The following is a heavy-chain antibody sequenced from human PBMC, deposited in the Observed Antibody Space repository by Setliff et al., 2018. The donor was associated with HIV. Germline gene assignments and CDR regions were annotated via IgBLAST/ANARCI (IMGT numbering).Heavy chain of an antibody. D-gene: IGHD5-12*01. CDR2: SNQSGSG. CDR3: AKGRSGYDSRLYYYHHGMDV. J-gene: IGHJ6*02. Sequence: SETLSLTCVVCGGPFRGYYWSWIRQPPGKGLEWIGESNQSGSGNYNPSLKSRVTISVDTSKNEFSLNMGSVTAADTAVYYCAKGRSGYDSRLYYYHHGMDVWGQGTTVTVSS. V-gene: IGHV4-34*01. CDR1: GGPFRGYY.